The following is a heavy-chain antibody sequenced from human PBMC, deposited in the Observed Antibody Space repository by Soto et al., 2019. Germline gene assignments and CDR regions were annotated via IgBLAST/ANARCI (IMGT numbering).Heavy chain of an antibody. Sequence: QVQLQESGPGLVKPSETLSLTCSVSGGSFSSYFWGWVRQSSGKGMEWIAYIYYTGGSNYSPSLRSRANMSIDTSKSQFSLTLKSVTAADTGVYYCVAIKWPHYMDVLGKVTTVTVSS. V-gene: IGHV4-59*08. D-gene: IGHD2-8*01. CDR1: GGSFSSYF. J-gene: IGHJ6*03. CDR2: IYYTGGS. CDR3: VAIKWPHYMDV.